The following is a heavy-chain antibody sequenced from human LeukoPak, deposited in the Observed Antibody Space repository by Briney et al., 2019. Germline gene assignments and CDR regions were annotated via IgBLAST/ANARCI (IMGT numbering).Heavy chain of an antibody. J-gene: IGHJ4*02. CDR1: GYRFTAYC. CDR2: IYPGDSDT. Sequence: GESLKISCKGSGYRFTAYCITWLRQMPGRGLEWMGIIYPGDSDTRYSPSFQGQLTISADKSISTAYLQWSSLKASDTAMYYCARSFSTSPALDQLGQGTLVTVSS. V-gene: IGHV5-51*01. CDR3: ARSFSTSPALDQ. D-gene: IGHD6-6*01.